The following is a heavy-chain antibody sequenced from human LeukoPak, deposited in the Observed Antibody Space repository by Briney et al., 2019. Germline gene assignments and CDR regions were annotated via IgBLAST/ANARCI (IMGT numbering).Heavy chain of an antibody. V-gene: IGHV3-23*01. J-gene: IGHJ4*02. CDR3: ANEPNN. CDR1: GFTFSLYA. Sequence: GGSLRPSCTASGFTFSLYAMSWVRQAPGKGLEWVSAISGSSDTTYYADSLKGRFTISRDNSKNTLYLQMNSLRVEDTAIYYCANEPNNWGQGNLVTVSS. CDR2: ISGSSDTT.